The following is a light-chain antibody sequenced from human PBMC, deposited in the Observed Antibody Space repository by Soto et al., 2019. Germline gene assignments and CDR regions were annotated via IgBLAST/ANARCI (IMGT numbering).Light chain of an antibody. CDR3: QHGYVAPYS. CDR1: QSISSY. CDR2: AAS. Sequence: DIQMTQSPSSLSASVGDRVTITCRASQSISSYLNWYQQKPGKAPNLLIFAASSLQSGVPSRFSGSGSGTDFTLTISSLQPEDFATYYCQHGYVAPYSFGQGTKVDIK. J-gene: IGKJ2*03. V-gene: IGKV1-39*01.